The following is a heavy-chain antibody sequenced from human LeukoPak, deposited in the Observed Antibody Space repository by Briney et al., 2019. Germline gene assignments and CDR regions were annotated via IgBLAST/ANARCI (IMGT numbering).Heavy chain of an antibody. Sequence: ASVKVSCKTSGYNFNGYYVNWVRQAPGQGLEWMGWINPHSGGTNYAQKFQGRVTMTRDTSLSTAYMELSRPKFDDTAVYYCARGRMTTVTVPGYWGQGTLVTVSS. CDR3: ARGRMTTVTVPGY. J-gene: IGHJ4*02. CDR1: GYNFNGYY. D-gene: IGHD4-17*01. V-gene: IGHV1-2*02. CDR2: INPHSGGT.